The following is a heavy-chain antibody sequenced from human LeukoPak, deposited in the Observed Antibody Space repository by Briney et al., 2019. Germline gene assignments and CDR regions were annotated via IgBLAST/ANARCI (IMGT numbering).Heavy chain of an antibody. CDR1: GFTFSSYE. CDR2: ISSSGSTI. CDR3: ARGLRDYYYYYMDV. V-gene: IGHV3-48*03. J-gene: IGHJ6*03. Sequence: GGSLRLSCAASGFTFSSYEMNWVRQAPGKGLEWVSYISSSGSTIYYADSVKGRFTISRDNAKNSLYLQMNSLRAEDTAVYYCARGLRDYYYYYMDVWGKGTTVTISS. D-gene: IGHD4-17*01.